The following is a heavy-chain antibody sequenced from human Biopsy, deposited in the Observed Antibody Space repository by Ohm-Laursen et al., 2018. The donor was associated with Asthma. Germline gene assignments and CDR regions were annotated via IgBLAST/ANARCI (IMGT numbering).Heavy chain of an antibody. J-gene: IGHJ6*02. Sequence: SLRLSCAASGFTFSSYGMYWVRQAPGKGLERAAVISYDGSNKYYADSVKGRFTISRDNSKNTLYLQMNSLRAEGTAVYYCAKDTEGRYDFWSGLSYNYYGMDVWGQGTTVTVSS. V-gene: IGHV3-30*18. D-gene: IGHD3-3*01. CDR2: ISYDGSNK. CDR3: AKDTEGRYDFWSGLSYNYYGMDV. CDR1: GFTFSSYG.